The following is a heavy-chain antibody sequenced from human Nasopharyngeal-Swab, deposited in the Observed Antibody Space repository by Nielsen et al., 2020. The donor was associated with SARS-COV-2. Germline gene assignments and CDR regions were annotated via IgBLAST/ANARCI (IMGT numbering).Heavy chain of an antibody. J-gene: IGHJ4*02. CDR3: AKNPPFSDYFDY. Sequence: WTRQPPGKGLEWVSAISGSGGSTYYADSVKGRFTISRDNSKNTLYLQMNSLRAEDTAVYYCAKNPPFSDYFDYWGQGTLVTVSS. V-gene: IGHV3-23*01. CDR2: ISGSGGST.